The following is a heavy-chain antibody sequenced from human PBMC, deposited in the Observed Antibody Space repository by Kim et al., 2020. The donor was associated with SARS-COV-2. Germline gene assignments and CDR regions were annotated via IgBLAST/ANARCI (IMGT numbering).Heavy chain of an antibody. CDR2: ISYDGSNK. V-gene: IGHV3-33*05. CDR1: GFTFSSYG. D-gene: IGHD6-19*01. Sequence: GGSLRLSCAASGFTFSSYGMHWVRQAPGKGLEWVAVISYDGSNKYYADSVKGRFTISRDNSKNTLYLQMNSLRAEDTAVYYCARDPELTIAVVGDCGQGTLVTVSS. CDR3: ARDPELTIAVVGD. J-gene: IGHJ4*02.